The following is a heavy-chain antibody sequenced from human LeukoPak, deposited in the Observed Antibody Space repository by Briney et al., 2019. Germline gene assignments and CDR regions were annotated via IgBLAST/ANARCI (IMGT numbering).Heavy chain of an antibody. J-gene: IGHJ6*03. V-gene: IGHV4-59*01. CDR3: ARARDYYYDSSGYYHYYYNMDV. Sequence: PSETLSLTCTVSGGSISSYYWSWIRQPPGKGLEWIGYIYYSGSTNYNPSLKSRVTISVDTSKNQFSLKLSSVTAADTAVYYCARARDYYYDSSGYYHYYYNMDVWGKGTTVTISS. D-gene: IGHD3-22*01. CDR1: GGSISSYY. CDR2: IYYSGST.